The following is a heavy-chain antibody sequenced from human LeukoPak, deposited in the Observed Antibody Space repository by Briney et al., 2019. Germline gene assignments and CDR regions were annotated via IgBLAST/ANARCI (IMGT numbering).Heavy chain of an antibody. CDR2: LYYGGST. CDR3: ARDAKLLGAFDL. J-gene: IGHJ3*01. Sequence: SETLSLTCTVSGGSLSSNYWSWIRQPPGEKLEWIGYLYYGGSTNYNPSLGSRVTISGDSSKNQFSLKLTSVTAADTAVYYCARDAKLLGAFDLWGPGTMVTVSS. V-gene: IGHV4-59*01. CDR1: GGSLSSNY.